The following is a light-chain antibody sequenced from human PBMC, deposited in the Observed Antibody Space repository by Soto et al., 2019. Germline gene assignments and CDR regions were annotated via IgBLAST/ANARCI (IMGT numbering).Light chain of an antibody. CDR1: SSDVGAYNY. CDR2: DVT. CDR3: CSYAGSYTLV. V-gene: IGLV2-11*01. J-gene: IGLJ3*02. Sequence: QSALTQPRSVSGSPGQSVTISCTGTSSDVGAYNYVSWYQQYPGKAPKLIIYDVTTRPSGVPARFSGSKSGNTASLTISGLQAEDEADYYCCSYAGSYTLVFGGGTKLTVL.